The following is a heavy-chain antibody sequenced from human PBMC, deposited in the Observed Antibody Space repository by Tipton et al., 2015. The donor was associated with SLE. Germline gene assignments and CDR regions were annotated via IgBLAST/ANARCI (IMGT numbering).Heavy chain of an antibody. CDR3: ARDPSDTSGFYTYSFDL. J-gene: IGHJ4*02. D-gene: IGHD3-22*01. V-gene: IGHV4-30-4*01. CDR1: GGSISSGEYY. CDR2: IYNSENT. Sequence: TLSLTCTVSGGSISSGEYYWSWIRQPPGKGLAWIGYIYNSENTYNNPSLKSRLTISVDTSRNQFSLKLSSVTAADTAVYYCARDPSDTSGFYTYSFDLWGQGTPVTVSS.